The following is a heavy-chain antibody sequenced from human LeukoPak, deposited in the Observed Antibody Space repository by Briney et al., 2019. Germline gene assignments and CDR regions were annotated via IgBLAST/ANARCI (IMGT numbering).Heavy chain of an antibody. D-gene: IGHD2-2*01. J-gene: IGHJ6*03. CDR1: GFTFSSYW. Sequence: GSLRLSCAASGFTFSSYWMSWVRQAPGKGLEWVANIKQDGSEKYYVDSVKGRFTISRDNAKNSLYLQMNSLRAEDTAVYYCVSSTRGVYYYYYYMDVWGKGTTVTVSS. CDR3: VSSTRGVYYYYYYMDV. V-gene: IGHV3-7*01. CDR2: IKQDGSEK.